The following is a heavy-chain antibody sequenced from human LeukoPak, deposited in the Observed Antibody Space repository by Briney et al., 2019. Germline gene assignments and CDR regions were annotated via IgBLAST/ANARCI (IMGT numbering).Heavy chain of an antibody. CDR3: ARDRVGATV. CDR2: IKPNTGGT. J-gene: IGHJ4*02. D-gene: IGHD1-26*01. V-gene: IGHV1-2*06. Sequence: GASVKVSCKASGYTFTGYYMHWARQAPGQGLEWMGRIKPNTGGTYSAQKFQGRVPMPRATSINTADMELSRRISVCTAVYYCARDRVGATVWGQGTLVTVSS. CDR1: GYTFTGYY.